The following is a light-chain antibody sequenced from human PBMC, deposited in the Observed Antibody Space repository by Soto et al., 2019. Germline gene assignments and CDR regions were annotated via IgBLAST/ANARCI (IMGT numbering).Light chain of an antibody. CDR1: QIVSSN. Sequence: EIVMTQSPATLSVSPGERATLSCRASQIVSSNLAWYQQQPGQAPRLLIYGASTSATGVPARFSGSGSGTEFTLTLSSLQSEDFAVYYCPQYNNWPLTFGGGTKVDIK. CDR2: GAS. V-gene: IGKV3-15*01. CDR3: PQYNNWPLT. J-gene: IGKJ4*01.